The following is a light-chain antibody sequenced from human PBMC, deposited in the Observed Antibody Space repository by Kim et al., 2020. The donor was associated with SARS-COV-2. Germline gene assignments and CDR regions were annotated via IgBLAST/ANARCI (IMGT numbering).Light chain of an antibody. CDR3: QQSSRVPYS. J-gene: IGKJ2*03. V-gene: IGKV1-39*01. CDR2: GAF. CDR1: QNIGTY. Sequence: SATLGATVTLTCRTSQNIGTYLNWYQQKPGKAPILLIYGAFRLQSGAPARFSGSGSTTDFFLTISNLQSEDFATYFCQQSSRVPYSFGQGTRLDIK.